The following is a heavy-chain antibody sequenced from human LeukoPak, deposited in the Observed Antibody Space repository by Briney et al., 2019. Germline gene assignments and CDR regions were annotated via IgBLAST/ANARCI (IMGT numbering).Heavy chain of an antibody. J-gene: IGHJ6*03. CDR1: GYTFTGYY. D-gene: IGHD5-12*01. CDR3: ARDLGGGYSGYGGLYYYYMDV. CDR2: INPNSGGT. V-gene: IGHV1-2*02. Sequence: ASVKVSCKASGYTFTGYYMHWVRQAPGQGLEWMGWINPNSGGTNYAQKLQGRVTMTRDTSISTAYMELSRLRSDDTAVYYCARDLGGGYSGYGGLYYYYMDVWGKGTTVTVSS.